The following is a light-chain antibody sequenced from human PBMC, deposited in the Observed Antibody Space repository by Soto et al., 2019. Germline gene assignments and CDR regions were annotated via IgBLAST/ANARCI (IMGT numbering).Light chain of an antibody. J-gene: IGKJ1*01. V-gene: IGKV3-11*01. CDR2: QTS. CDR1: HYINTR. CDR3: HQRQSWPRT. Sequence: EIVSTQSPATLSSFPGDRVTLSCRASHYINTRLAWYQHRPGQAPRLLIYQTSIRAAGIPARFSASGSGTDFTLTISDVQPEDFALYYCHQRQSWPRTFGQGTKVDIK.